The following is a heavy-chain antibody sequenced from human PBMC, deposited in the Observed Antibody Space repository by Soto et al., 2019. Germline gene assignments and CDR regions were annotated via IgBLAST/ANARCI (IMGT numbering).Heavy chain of an antibody. CDR3: ASSYGTSWYGDY. D-gene: IGHD6-13*01. Sequence: QVQLVQSGAEVKKPGSSVKVSCKVSGGAFSSYALTWVRQAPGQGLEWMGGVIPMSGTPNYAQKFQGRVTITADECTTTAYMELSSVRSEDTAVYYCASSYGTSWYGDYWGQGTLVTVSS. V-gene: IGHV1-69*01. CDR2: VIPMSGTP. CDR1: GGAFSSYA. J-gene: IGHJ4*02.